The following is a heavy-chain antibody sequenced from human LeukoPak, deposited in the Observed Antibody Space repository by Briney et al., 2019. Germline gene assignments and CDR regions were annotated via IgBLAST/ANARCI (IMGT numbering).Heavy chain of an antibody. J-gene: IGHJ4*02. Sequence: ASVKVSCKASGYTFTGYYMHWVRQAPGQGLEWMGWINPNSGGTKYAQKFQGRVTMTRDTSISIAYIELSTLRSDDTAVYYCAREKTFRDFYYWGQGTLVTVSS. CDR2: INPNSGGT. CDR1: GYTFTGYY. CDR3: AREKTFRDFYY. V-gene: IGHV1-2*02. D-gene: IGHD3-16*01.